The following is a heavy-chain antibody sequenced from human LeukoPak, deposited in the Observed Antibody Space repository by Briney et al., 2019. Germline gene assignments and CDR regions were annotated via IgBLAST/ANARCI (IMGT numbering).Heavy chain of an antibody. CDR2: IYYSGST. Sequence: SETLSLTCTVSGGSISSGDYYWSWIRQPPGKGLEWIGYIYYSGSTYYNPSLKSRVTISVDTSKNQFSLKLSSVTAADTAVHYCARGFGFLEWLSGWFDPWGQGTLVTVSS. J-gene: IGHJ5*02. V-gene: IGHV4-30-4*08. CDR1: GGSISSGDYY. CDR3: ARGFGFLEWLSGWFDP. D-gene: IGHD3-3*01.